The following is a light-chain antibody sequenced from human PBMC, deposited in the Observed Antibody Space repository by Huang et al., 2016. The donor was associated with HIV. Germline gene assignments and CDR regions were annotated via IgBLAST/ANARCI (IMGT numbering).Light chain of an antibody. Sequence: EIVLTQSPGTLSLSPGERAPLSCKASQSISSMYLAWYQQKLGQAPRLLISGASSRATGVPDRFSGSGSGTDFILTISRLEPEDFAIYYCQQYGSTITFGQGTRLETK. V-gene: IGKV3-20*01. CDR1: QSISSMY. CDR3: QQYGSTIT. J-gene: IGKJ5*01. CDR2: GAS.